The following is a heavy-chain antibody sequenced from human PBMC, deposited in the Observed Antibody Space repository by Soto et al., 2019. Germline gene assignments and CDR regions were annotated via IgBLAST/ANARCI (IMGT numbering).Heavy chain of an antibody. J-gene: IGHJ6*02. CDR1: GGSISSYY. V-gene: IGHV4-4*07. CDR2: IYTSGST. CDR3: ARLGLRADKKYYYYGMDV. Sequence: KPSETLSLTCTVSGGSISSYYWSWIRQPAGKGLEWIGRIYTSGSTNYNPSLKSRVTMSVDTSKNQFSLKLSSVTAADTAMYYCARLGLRADKKYYYYGMDVWGQGTTVTVSS.